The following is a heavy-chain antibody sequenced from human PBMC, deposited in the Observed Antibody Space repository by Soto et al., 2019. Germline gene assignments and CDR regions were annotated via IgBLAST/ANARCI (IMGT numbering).Heavy chain of an antibody. Sequence: PGGSLILSCAASGFTFSNALMNWVRQAPGKGLEWVGRIKSKTDGGTTDYAAPVKGRFTISRDDSKNTLYLQMNSLKTEDTAVYYCTTEAHYCSSTSCYFDSSGYYHFDYWGHGNPVPVPS. J-gene: IGHJ4*01. D-gene: IGHD2-2*01. CDR1: GFTFSNAL. V-gene: IGHV3-15*07. CDR2: IKSKTDGGTT. CDR3: TTEAHYCSSTSCYFDSSGYYHFDY.